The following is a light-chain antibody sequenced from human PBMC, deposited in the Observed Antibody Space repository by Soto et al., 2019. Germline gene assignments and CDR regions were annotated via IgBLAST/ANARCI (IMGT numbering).Light chain of an antibody. CDR3: QQYNIWPRT. CDR1: QSVSNS. Sequence: EIVMTQSPATLSVSPGERATLSCRAGQSVSNSLAWYQQKPGQAPRLLIHGASTRATGIPARFSGSGSGTEFTLTISSLQSEDFAVYYCQQYNIWPRTFGQGTKVEIK. J-gene: IGKJ1*01. V-gene: IGKV3D-15*01. CDR2: GAS.